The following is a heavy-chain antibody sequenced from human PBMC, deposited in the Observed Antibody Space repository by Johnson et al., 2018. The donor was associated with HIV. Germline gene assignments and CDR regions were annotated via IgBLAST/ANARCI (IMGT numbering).Heavy chain of an antibody. Sequence: QVQLVESGGGLVKPGGSLRLSCAASGFTFSDYYMIWIRQAPGKGLEWLSYITSSGTSSYYADSVKGRLTISRDNSKNTLYLQMDSLRAEDTALYYCAKGLGTGDGFDIWGQGTVVTVSS. J-gene: IGHJ3*02. D-gene: IGHD1-1*01. CDR2: ITSSGTSS. V-gene: IGHV3-11*01. CDR1: GFTFSDYY. CDR3: AKGLGTGDGFDI.